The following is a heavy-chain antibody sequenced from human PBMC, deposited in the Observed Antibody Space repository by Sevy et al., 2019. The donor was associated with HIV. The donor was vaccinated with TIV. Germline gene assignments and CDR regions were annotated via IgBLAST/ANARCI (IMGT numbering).Heavy chain of an antibody. V-gene: IGHV3-23*01. CDR1: GFTFTGYA. CDR2: ISGTGDST. J-gene: IGHJ6*02. Sequence: GGSLRLSCAVSGFTFTGYAMSWVRQAPGKGLEWLSGISGTGDSTYYADSVKGRFTISRDNSKKELYLQMNSLRAEDTAIYYCAKYTGGLPSRGYYYYGIDVWGQGTTVTVSS. D-gene: IGHD3-22*01. CDR3: AKYTGGLPSRGYYYYGIDV.